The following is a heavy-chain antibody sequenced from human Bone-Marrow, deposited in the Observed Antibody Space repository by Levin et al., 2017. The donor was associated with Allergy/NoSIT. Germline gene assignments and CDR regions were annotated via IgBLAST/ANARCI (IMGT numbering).Heavy chain of an antibody. D-gene: IGHD2-21*02. CDR2: IYYSGSP. CDR1: GDSISSGKYY. Sequence: SETLSLTCTVSGDSISSGKYYWSWIRQHPVKGLEWIGYIYYSGSPYYNPSLKSRGTISVDTSKNQFSLKLISVTAADTAVYYCASGWVTPEYWGQGTLVTVSS. CDR3: ASGWVTPEY. J-gene: IGHJ4*02. V-gene: IGHV4-31*03.